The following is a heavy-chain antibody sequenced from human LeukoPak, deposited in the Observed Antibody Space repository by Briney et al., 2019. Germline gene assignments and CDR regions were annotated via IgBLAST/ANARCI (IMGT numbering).Heavy chain of an antibody. CDR1: GFTFSSYV. CDR2: ISYDGTNK. V-gene: IGHV3-30*18. D-gene: IGHD5-18*01. Sequence: GGSLRLSCAASGFTFSSYVMHWVRQAPGKGLVWVAVISYDGTNKFYADSVKGRFTVSRDNSKNTLYLQMNSLRAEDTAVYYCAKEKYRGYSYGSGDYWGQGTLVTVSS. J-gene: IGHJ4*02. CDR3: AKEKYRGYSYGSGDY.